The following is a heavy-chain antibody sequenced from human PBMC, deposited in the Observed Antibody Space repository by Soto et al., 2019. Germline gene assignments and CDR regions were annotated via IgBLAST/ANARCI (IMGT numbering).Heavy chain of an antibody. Sequence: GASVKVSCKASGYTFTSYDINWVRQATGQGLEWMGWMNPNSGNTGYARKFQGRVTMTRNTSISTAYMELSSLRSEDTAVYYCASSRKYCSGGSCYSGFDYWGQGTLVTVSS. J-gene: IGHJ4*02. V-gene: IGHV1-8*01. D-gene: IGHD2-15*01. CDR2: MNPNSGNT. CDR3: ASSRKYCSGGSCYSGFDY. CDR1: GYTFTSYD.